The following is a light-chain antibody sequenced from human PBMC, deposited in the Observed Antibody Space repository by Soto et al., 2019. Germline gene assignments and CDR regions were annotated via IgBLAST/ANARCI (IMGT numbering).Light chain of an antibody. Sequence: DIQMTQSPTTLSASVGDRVTITCRASQSLNSLLAWYQQKPGKAPKLLIHKSSSLGSGVPSRFSGSGSGTEFTLTISSLQPDDFATYYCQQYNSYPLTFGGGTKVEIK. CDR3: QQYNSYPLT. CDR1: QSLNSL. V-gene: IGKV1-5*03. CDR2: KSS. J-gene: IGKJ4*01.